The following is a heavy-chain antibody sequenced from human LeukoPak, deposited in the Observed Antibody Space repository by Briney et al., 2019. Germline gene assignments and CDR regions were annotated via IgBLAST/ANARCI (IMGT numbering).Heavy chain of an antibody. D-gene: IGHD6-13*01. CDR2: ISAYNGNT. Sequence: ASVKVSCKASVYTFTNYGICWVRQAAGQGLEWMGWISAYNGNTNYAQKLQGRVTMTTDTSTSTAYMELRSLRSDDTAVYYCARDPQIASSSWYDYWGQGTLVTVSS. J-gene: IGHJ4*02. CDR3: ARDPQIASSSWYDY. V-gene: IGHV1-18*01. CDR1: VYTFTNYG.